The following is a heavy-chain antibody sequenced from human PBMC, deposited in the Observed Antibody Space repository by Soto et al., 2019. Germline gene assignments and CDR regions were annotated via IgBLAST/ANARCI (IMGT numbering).Heavy chain of an antibody. CDR3: ATDSDYSRSCAS. J-gene: IGHJ5*02. CDR2: INPKSGVT. V-gene: IGHV1-2*02. Sequence: GASVKVSCKASGYSFTDYFMHWVRQAPGQGLEWMGWINPKSGVTNYAQRFQGRVTMTIDTSTTTAYMYLSTLKSDDTAVYYCATDSDYSRSCASWGQGTPVTVSS. CDR1: GYSFTDYF. D-gene: IGHD4-4*01.